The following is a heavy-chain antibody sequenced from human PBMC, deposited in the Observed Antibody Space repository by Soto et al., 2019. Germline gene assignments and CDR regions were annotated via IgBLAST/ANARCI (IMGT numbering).Heavy chain of an antibody. J-gene: IGHJ5*02. Sequence: SETLSLTCAVYGGSFSVYYWAWIRQPPGKGLEWIGEINHSGVTNYNPSLKSLVTIAVDTSERQFSLKLSSVIAADTAVYYCARGEGDCTSTSCFTGWFDHWGQGTRVTVSS. D-gene: IGHD2-2*01. CDR3: ARGEGDCTSTSCFTGWFDH. CDR2: INHSGVT. CDR1: GGSFSVYY. V-gene: IGHV4-34*01.